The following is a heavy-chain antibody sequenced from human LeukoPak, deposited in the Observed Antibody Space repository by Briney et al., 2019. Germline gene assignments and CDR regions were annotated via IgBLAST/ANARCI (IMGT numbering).Heavy chain of an antibody. Sequence: GASVKVSCKASGGTFSSYAISWVRQAPGQGLEWMGRIIPILGIANYAQKFQGRVTITADESTSTAYMELSSLRSEDTAVYYCAREGRCSSTSCWDYWGQGTLVTVSS. CDR3: AREGRCSSTSCWDY. CDR1: GGTFSSYA. V-gene: IGHV1-69*04. J-gene: IGHJ4*02. D-gene: IGHD2-2*01. CDR2: IIPILGIA.